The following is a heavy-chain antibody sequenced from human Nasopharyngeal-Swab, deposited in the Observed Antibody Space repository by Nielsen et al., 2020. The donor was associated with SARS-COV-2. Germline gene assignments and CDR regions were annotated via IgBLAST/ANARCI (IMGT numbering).Heavy chain of an antibody. CDR3: ARFGPGYSSGWYGNDY. V-gene: IGHV1-8*01. Sequence: ASVKVSCKASGYTFTCYDINWVRQATGQGLEWMGWMNPNSGNTGYAQKFQGRVTMTRNTSISTAYMELSSLRSEDTAVYYCARFGPGYSSGWYGNDYWGQGTLVTVSS. J-gene: IGHJ4*02. CDR1: GYTFTCYD. CDR2: MNPNSGNT. D-gene: IGHD6-19*01.